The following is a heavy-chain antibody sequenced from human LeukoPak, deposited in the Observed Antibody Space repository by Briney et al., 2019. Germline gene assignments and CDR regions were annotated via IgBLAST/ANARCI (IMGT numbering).Heavy chain of an antibody. V-gene: IGHV3-30*02. CDR1: GFIFRIYG. Sequence: GGSLRLSCAASGFIFRIYGMHWVRQAPGKGLDWVAYVWHGGTKEYYADSVKGRFTISRDSSKSMVYLQMNSLRAEDTAVYYCVRDLMSGGNKYFDHWGQGTQVSVSS. CDR3: VRDLMSGGNKYFDH. CDR2: VWHGGTKE. J-gene: IGHJ4*02. D-gene: IGHD2-15*01.